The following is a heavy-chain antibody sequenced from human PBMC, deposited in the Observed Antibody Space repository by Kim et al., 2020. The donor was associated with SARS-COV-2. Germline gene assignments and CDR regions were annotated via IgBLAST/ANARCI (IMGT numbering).Heavy chain of an antibody. V-gene: IGHV3-21*01. J-gene: IGHJ3*02. D-gene: IGHD7-27*01. CDR1: GFTFSSYN. CDR3: AREAASSNWGAFDI. CDR2: ISSSSNFI. Sequence: GGSLRLSCAASGFTFSSYNMNWVRQAPGKGLEWVSSISSSSNFIYYADSVRGRFTISRDNAKNSLYLQMYSLRAEDTAVYYCAREAASSNWGAFDIWGLGTMVTVSS.